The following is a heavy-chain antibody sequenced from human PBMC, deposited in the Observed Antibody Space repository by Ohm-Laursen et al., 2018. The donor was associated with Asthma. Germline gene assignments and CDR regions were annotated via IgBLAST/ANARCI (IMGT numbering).Heavy chain of an antibody. V-gene: IGHV3-30*03. CDR2: ISYDGSDK. Sequence: SLRLSCAASGFTFSSYGMHWVRQAPGKGLEWVAVISYDGSDKYYVESVKGRFTISRDNSKNTLYLQINSLRAEDTAVYYCARTEDYGDYGRGFDYWGQGTLATVSS. CDR3: ARTEDYGDYGRGFDY. J-gene: IGHJ4*02. D-gene: IGHD4-17*01. CDR1: GFTFSSYG.